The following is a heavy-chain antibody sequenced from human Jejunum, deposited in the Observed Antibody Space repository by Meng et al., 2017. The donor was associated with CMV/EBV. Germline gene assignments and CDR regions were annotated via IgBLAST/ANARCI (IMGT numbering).Heavy chain of an antibody. D-gene: IGHD4-11*01. J-gene: IGHJ4*02. CDR3: ARLQWAAFDY. CDR2: ISGPGNTI. CDR1: GFNLNSYK. Sequence: SCAVSGFNLNSYKMNWVRQAPGKGLEWVSSISGPGNTIYYADSVKGRFTISRDNAKNSLYLQMSGLRAEDTAVYYCARLQWAAFDYLGQGTLVTVSS. V-gene: IGHV3-48*03.